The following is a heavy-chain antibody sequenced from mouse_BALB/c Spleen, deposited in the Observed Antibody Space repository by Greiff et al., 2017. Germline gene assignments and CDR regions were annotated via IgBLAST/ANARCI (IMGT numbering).Heavy chain of an antibody. V-gene: IGHV5-17*02. Sequence: EVQRVESGGGLVQPGGSRKLSCAASGFTFSSFGMHWVRQAPEKGLEWVAYISSGSSTIYYADTVKGRFTISRDNPKNTLFLQMTSLRSEDTAMYYGARWAYGKGYAMDYWGQGTSVTVSS. D-gene: IGHD2-1*01. CDR1: GFTFSSFG. CDR2: ISSGSSTI. CDR3: ARWAYGKGYAMDY. J-gene: IGHJ4*01.